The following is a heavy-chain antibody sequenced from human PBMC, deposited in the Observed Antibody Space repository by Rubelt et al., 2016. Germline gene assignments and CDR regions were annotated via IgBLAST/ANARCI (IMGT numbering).Heavy chain of an antibody. CDR2: INNDGTTT. CDR3: AREDYYDSVGTDHDAFNV. J-gene: IGHJ3*01. D-gene: IGHD3-22*01. V-gene: IGHV3-74*01. Sequence: HWVRQAPGKGLEWVSCINNDGTTTSYAASVKGRFTISRDNAKNSLYLQMNSLRAEDTAVYFCAREDYYDSVGTDHDAFNVWGQGTMVTVSS.